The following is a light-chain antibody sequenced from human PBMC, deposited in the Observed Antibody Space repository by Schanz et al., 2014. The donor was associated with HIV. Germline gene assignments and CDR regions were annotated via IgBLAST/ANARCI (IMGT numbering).Light chain of an antibody. Sequence: EIVMTQSPATLSVSPGERATLSCRASQSVSSNLAWYQQKPGQAPRLLIYGGSTRATGVPARFSGSGSGAEFTLTISSLQSEDFAVYYCQQYGSSPWTFGQGTKVEIK. CDR3: QQYGSSPWT. J-gene: IGKJ1*01. CDR2: GGS. V-gene: IGKV3-15*01. CDR1: QSVSSN.